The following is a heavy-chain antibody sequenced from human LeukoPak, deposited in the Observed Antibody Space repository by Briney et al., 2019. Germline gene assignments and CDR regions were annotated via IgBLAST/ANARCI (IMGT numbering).Heavy chain of an antibody. J-gene: IGHJ5*02. CDR1: GFTFSITY. CDR2: IYGGGDA. V-gene: IGHV3-66*01. Sequence: GGSLRLSCTASGFTFSITYMAWVHQAPGKGLEWVSVIYGGGDAYYADSVKGRFTIARDNSKNLQMNNLRVEDTAVYYCARVQFQWFDPWGQGTLVTVSS. D-gene: IGHD6-19*01. CDR3: ARVQFQWFDP.